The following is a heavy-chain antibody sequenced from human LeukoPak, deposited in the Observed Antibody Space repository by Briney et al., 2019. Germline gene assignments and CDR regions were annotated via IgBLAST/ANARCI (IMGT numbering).Heavy chain of an antibody. CDR1: GGSIRSGDYY. CDR2: IYYSGST. CDR3: ARGENYYDSSGYYFDS. Sequence: SQTLSLTCTVSGGSIRSGDYYWSWIRQPPGKGLEWIGYIYYSGSTYYNPSFMSRFTISVDTSKNRFSLRLTSVTAADTAVYYCARGENYYDSSGYYFDSWGQGTLVTVSS. D-gene: IGHD3-22*01. J-gene: IGHJ4*02. V-gene: IGHV4-30-4*08.